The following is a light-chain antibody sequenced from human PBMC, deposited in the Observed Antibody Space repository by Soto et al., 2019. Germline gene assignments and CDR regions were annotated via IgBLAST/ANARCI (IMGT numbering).Light chain of an antibody. CDR2: DAA. J-gene: IGKJ2*01. Sequence: VVTQSPGTLPLSPGERATLSCRTSQIVNNRYLAWYQQKPGQAPRLLMYDAASKPDGIPDRFSGSGFGTEFTLTISKREPEDFAVYYSQKYGDSPYTFGHGPKLEIK. CDR1: QIVNNRY. V-gene: IGKV3-20*01. CDR3: QKYGDSPYT.